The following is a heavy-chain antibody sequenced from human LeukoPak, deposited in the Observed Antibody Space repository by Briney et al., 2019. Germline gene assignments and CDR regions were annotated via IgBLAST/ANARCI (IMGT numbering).Heavy chain of an antibody. CDR2: ISAYNGNT. V-gene: IGHV1-18*01. CDR3: ARGRVMVGATNRFDY. CDR1: GYTFTSYG. J-gene: IGHJ4*02. Sequence: ASVKVSCKASGYTFTSYGISWVRRAPGQGLEWMGWISAYNGNTNYAQKLQGRVTMTTDTSTSTAYMELRSLRSDDTAVYYCARGRVMVGATNRFDYWGQGTLVTVSS. D-gene: IGHD1-26*01.